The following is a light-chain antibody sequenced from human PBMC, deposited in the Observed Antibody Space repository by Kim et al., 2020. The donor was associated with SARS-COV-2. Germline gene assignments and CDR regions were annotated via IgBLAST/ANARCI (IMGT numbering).Light chain of an antibody. Sequence: SYELTQPSSVSVSPGQTARITCSGDVLAKRYARWFQQKPGQAPLLVIYKDSQRPSGIPERFSGSSSGTTVTLTISGAQVEDEADYYCYSAADNNWLFGGGTQLTVL. V-gene: IGLV3-27*01. CDR3: YSAADNNWL. J-gene: IGLJ3*02. CDR1: VLAKRY. CDR2: KDS.